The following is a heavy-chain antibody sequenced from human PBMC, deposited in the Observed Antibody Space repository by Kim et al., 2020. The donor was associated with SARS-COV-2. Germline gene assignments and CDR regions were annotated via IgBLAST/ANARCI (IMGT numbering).Heavy chain of an antibody. CDR1: GGTFSSYA. J-gene: IGHJ6*02. Sequence: SVKVSCKASGGTFSSYAISWVRQAPGQGLEWMGGIIPIFGTANYAQKFQGRVTITADESTSTAYMELSSLRSEDTAVYYCARGRAERKGYYYDSSGYYFYGGDYYYYGMDVWGQGTTVTVSS. CDR3: ARGRAERKGYYYDSSGYYFYGGDYYYYGMDV. D-gene: IGHD3-22*01. V-gene: IGHV1-69*13. CDR2: IIPIFGTA.